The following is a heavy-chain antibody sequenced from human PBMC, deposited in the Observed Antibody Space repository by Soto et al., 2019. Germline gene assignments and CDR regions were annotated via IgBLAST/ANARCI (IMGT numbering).Heavy chain of an antibody. CDR1: GFSLRNARMG. CDR3: ARMLAVNYYYYYVDV. Sequence: QVTLKESGPVLVKPTETLTLTCTVSGFSLRNARMGVSWIRQPPGKGLEWLAHILSSDEKSYNTSLKGRLTLSTDTSKSQVVLVMTDMDPVDTATYFCARMLAVNYYYYYVDVWGEGTTVTVSS. V-gene: IGHV2-26*01. D-gene: IGHD3-22*01. CDR2: ILSSDEK. J-gene: IGHJ6*03.